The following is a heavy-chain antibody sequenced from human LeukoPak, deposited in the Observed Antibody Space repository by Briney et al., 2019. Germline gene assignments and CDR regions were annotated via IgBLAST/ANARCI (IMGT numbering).Heavy chain of an antibody. J-gene: IGHJ4*02. CDR1: GYTLTSYY. CDR3: ARGRYYYDSSGYLFDY. Sequence: ASVKVSCKASGYTLTSYYMHWVRQAPGQGLEWMGIINPSGGSTSYAQKFQGRVTMTRDMSTSTVYMELSSLRSEDTAVYYCARGRYYYDSSGYLFDYWGQGTLVTVSS. D-gene: IGHD3-22*01. V-gene: IGHV1-46*01. CDR2: INPSGGST.